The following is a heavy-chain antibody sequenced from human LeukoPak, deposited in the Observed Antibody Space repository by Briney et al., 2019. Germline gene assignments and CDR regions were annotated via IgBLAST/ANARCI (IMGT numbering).Heavy chain of an antibody. D-gene: IGHD2-2*01. J-gene: IGHJ6*03. CDR1: GFTFSSYG. CDR3: AKDLYQLPYYYYYMDV. V-gene: IGHV3-30*02. CDR2: IRYDGSNK. Sequence: GGSLRLSCAASGFTFSSYGMHWVRQAPGKGLEWVAFIRYDGSNKYYADSVKGRFTNSRDNSKNTLYLQMNSLRAEDTAVYCCAKDLYQLPYYYYYMDVWGKGTTVTVSS.